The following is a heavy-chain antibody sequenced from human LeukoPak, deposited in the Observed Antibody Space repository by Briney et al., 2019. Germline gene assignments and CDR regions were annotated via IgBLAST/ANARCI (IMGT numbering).Heavy chain of an antibody. CDR2: INCGST. CDR3: VRYVVSGSGIYYFDY. D-gene: IGHD3-10*01. V-gene: IGHV4-39*01. CDR1: GGSISSSSHF. Sequence: SETLSLTCTVSGGSISSSSHFWSWLRQPPGKGLEWIASINCGSTYYNPSLKSRVTISVDTSKNQFSLKLSSVTAADTAVFYCVRYVVSGSGIYYFDYWGQGTLVTVSS. J-gene: IGHJ4*02.